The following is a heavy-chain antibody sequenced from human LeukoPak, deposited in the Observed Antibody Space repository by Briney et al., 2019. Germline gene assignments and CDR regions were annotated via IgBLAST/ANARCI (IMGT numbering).Heavy chain of an antibody. J-gene: IGHJ3*02. V-gene: IGHV7-4-1*02. CDR1: GYTFTSCA. CDR3: ARDLGRDGYNYAFDI. D-gene: IGHD5-24*01. Sequence: ASVKVSCKASGYTFTSCAMNWVRQAPGQGLEWMGWINTNTGNPTYAQGFTGRFVFSLDTSVSTAYLQISSLKAEDTAVYYCARDLGRDGYNYAFDIWGQGTMVTVSS. CDR2: INTNTGNP.